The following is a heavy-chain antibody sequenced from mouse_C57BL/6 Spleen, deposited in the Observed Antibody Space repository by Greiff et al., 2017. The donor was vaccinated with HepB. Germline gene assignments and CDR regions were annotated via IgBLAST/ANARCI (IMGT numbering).Heavy chain of an antibody. CDR3: ERQDDY. CDR1: GFTFSDYY. V-gene: IGHV5-12*01. CDR2: IINGGGST. J-gene: IGHJ4*01. Sequence: EVKLVESGGGLVQPGGSLKLSCAATGFTFSDYYMYWVRQTPEKRLEWVAYIINGGGSTYYPDTVKGRFTISRDNAKNTLYLQMSCLKSEDTAMYYCERQDDYWGQGTSVTVSS.